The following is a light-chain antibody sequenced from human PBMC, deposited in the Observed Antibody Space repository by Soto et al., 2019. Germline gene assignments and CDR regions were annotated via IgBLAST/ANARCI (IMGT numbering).Light chain of an antibody. J-gene: IGKJ3*01. CDR2: ASS. V-gene: IGKV1-39*01. CDR3: QQSYTLT. Sequence: MTQSLSSLSAAVGYIVSITCRPSQDISDYLNWYQQKPGKAPTFLIYASSTLQSGVPSRCSGSGSGTDFTLTISSLQPEDFGTYYCQQSYTLTFGPGTKVEI. CDR1: QDISDY.